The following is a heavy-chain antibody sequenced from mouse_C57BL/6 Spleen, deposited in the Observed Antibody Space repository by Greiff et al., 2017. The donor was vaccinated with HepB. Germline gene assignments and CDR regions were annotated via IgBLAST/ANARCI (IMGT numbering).Heavy chain of an antibody. CDR2: IHPNSGST. J-gene: IGHJ1*03. CDR1: GYTFTSYW. Sequence: QVQLQQPGAELVKPGASVKLSCKASGYTFTSYWMHWVKQRPGQGLEWIGMIHPNSGSTNYNEKFKGKATLTVDKSSSTAYMQLSSLTSEDSAVYYGARYGNDGYFDGWGTGTTVTVSS. D-gene: IGHD2-2*01. CDR3: ARYGNDGYFDG. V-gene: IGHV1-64*01.